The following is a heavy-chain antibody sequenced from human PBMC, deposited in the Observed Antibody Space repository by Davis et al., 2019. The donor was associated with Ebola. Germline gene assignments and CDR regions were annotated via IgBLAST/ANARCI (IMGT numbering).Heavy chain of an antibody. D-gene: IGHD6-13*01. CDR1: GGTFSSYA. CDR2: IIPIFGTA. V-gene: IGHV1-69*13. Sequence: SVQVSCKASGGTFSSYAISWVRQAPGQELEWMGGIIPIFGTANYAQKFQGRVTITADESTSTAYMELSSLRSEDTAVYYCARYSSSWTPLDYWGQGTLVTVSS. J-gene: IGHJ4*02. CDR3: ARYSSSWTPLDY.